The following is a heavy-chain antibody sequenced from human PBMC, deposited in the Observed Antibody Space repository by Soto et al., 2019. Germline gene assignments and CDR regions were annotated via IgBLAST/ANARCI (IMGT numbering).Heavy chain of an antibody. CDR1: GYGFTTYG. Sequence: QVHLVQSGAEVKKPGASVKVSCKGSGYGFTTYGITWVRQAPGQGLEWMALISAHNGNTNYAQKLQGRVTVTRDTSTSTAYMELMSLRSDDTAVYYCARGRYGDYWGQGALVTVSS. V-gene: IGHV1-18*01. CDR2: ISAHNGNT. D-gene: IGHD1-1*01. CDR3: ARGRYGDY. J-gene: IGHJ4*02.